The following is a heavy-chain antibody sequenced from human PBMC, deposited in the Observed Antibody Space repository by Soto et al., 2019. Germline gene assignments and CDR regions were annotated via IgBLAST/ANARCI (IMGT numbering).Heavy chain of an antibody. CDR2: IYYSGNT. D-gene: IGHD3-3*01. V-gene: IGHV4-59*13. CDR1: GDSMSPFY. CDR3: ARGVYDYWSGYYAGSGLDV. J-gene: IGHJ6*02. Sequence: QAPLRESGPGLVKPSETLSLTCTVSGDSMSPFYWNWIRQSPVKGLEWIGYIYYSGNTNYNPSLKSRDAISGDTAMNQFYRKLSAVTASDTAVYYCARGVYDYWSGYYAGSGLDVWGQGTTVIVSS.